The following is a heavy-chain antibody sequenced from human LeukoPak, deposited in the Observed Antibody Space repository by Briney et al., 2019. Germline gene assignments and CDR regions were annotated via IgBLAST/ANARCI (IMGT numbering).Heavy chain of an antibody. CDR1: GGSVSSGSYY. CDR3: ARDLNILTGRNGDY. D-gene: IGHD3-9*01. V-gene: IGHV4-61*01. J-gene: IGHJ4*02. CDR2: EN. Sequence: SETLSLTCTVSGGSVSSGSYYWSWIRQPPGGGLEWIGWENSYNVSLKSRVTISVDRSKNHFSLKLISVTAADTAVYYCARDLNILTGRNGDYWGQGTLVTVSS.